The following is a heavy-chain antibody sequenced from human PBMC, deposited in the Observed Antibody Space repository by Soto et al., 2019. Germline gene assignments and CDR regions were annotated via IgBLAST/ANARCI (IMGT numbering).Heavy chain of an antibody. CDR3: AREETAWPLAYGLDV. J-gene: IGHJ6*02. CDR2: ITSRSDI. V-gene: IGHV3-21*01. CDR1: GFTFSSYS. Sequence: GGSLRLSCAASGFTFSSYSMNWVRQAPGKGLEWVASITSRSDIYYADSLKGRFTIARDNAKNSASLQMDNLRVGDAAVYYCAREETAWPLAYGLDVWGQGTTVTVSS. D-gene: IGHD2-21*02.